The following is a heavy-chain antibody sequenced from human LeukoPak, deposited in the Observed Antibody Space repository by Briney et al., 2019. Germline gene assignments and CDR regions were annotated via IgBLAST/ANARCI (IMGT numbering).Heavy chain of an antibody. V-gene: IGHV1-18*01. J-gene: IGHJ3*02. CDR1: GYTFTSYG. CDR3: ARDLTEQWLVQGAFDI. Sequence: EASVKVSCKASGYTFTSYGISWVRQAPGQGLEWMGWISAYNGNTNYAQKLQGRVTMTTDTSTSTAYMELRSLRSDDTAVYYCARDLTEQWLVQGAFDIWGQGTMVTVSS. D-gene: IGHD6-19*01. CDR2: ISAYNGNT.